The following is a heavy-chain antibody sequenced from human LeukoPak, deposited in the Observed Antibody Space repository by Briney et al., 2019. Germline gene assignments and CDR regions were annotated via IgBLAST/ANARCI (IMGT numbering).Heavy chain of an antibody. CDR3: ARGLGGSYYTPDAFDI. CDR2: INHSGST. CDR1: GGSFSGYY. D-gene: IGHD1-26*01. J-gene: IGHJ3*02. Sequence: SETLSLTCAVYGGSFSGYYWSWIRQPPGKGLEWIGEINHSGSTNYNPSLKSRVTMSVDTSKNQFSLKLSSVTAADTAVYYCARGLGGSYYTPDAFDIWGQGTMVTVSS. V-gene: IGHV4-34*01.